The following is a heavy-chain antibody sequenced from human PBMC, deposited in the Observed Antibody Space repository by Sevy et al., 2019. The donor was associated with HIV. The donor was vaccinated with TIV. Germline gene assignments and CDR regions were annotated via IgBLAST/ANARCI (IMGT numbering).Heavy chain of an antibody. V-gene: IGHV3-23*01. J-gene: IGHJ3*01. CDR3: AKALNPALESMIEVIFRSLKGFDV. D-gene: IGHD3-22*01. CDR2: ISGIGSST. Sequence: GGSLRLSCAASGFTFNTHAMNWVCQAPGKGLEWVSVISGIGSSTYYADSVKGRFTISRDNSKNTLYLQMNSRRADDTAVYYCAKALNPALESMIEVIFRSLKGFDVWGQGTMVTVSS. CDR1: GFTFNTHA.